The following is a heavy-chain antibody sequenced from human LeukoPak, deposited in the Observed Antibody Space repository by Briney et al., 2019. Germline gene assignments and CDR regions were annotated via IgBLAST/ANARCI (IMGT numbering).Heavy chain of an antibody. CDR2: IYHSGST. D-gene: IGHD2-2*01. V-gene: IGHV4-38-2*01. Sequence: SETLSLTCAVSGYSISSGYYWGWIRQPPGKGLEWIGSIYHSGSTYYNPSLKSRVTISVDTSKNQFSLKLSSVTAADTAVYYCAEVGSIWGQGTLVTVSS. CDR3: AEVGSI. CDR1: GYSISSGYY. J-gene: IGHJ4*02.